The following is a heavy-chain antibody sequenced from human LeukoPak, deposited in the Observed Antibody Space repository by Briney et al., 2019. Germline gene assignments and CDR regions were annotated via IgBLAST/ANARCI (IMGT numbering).Heavy chain of an antibody. D-gene: IGHD5-12*01. Sequence: SETLSLTCSVSGGSIGSYHWNWIRQPSGKGLEWIGIVFNNGGTKRNLSLKSRVAISVDTSKNQFALKLSSVTAADTAVYYCVASYGGYVLAYWGQGALVIVSS. V-gene: IGHV4-59*01. J-gene: IGHJ4*01. CDR3: VASYGGYVLAY. CDR1: GGSIGSYH. CDR2: VFNNGGT.